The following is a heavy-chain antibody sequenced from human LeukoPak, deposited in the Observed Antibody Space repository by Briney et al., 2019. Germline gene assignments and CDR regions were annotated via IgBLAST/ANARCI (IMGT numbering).Heavy chain of an antibody. CDR3: ARGSGSHRAFAFDI. D-gene: IGHD1-26*01. V-gene: IGHV4-4*07. CDR1: GGSISSYY. J-gene: IGHJ3*02. CDR2: IYTSGST. Sequence: SETLSLTCTVSGGSISSYYWSWIRQPAGKGLEWIGRIYTSGSTNYNPSLKSRVTMSVDTSKNQFSLKLSSVTAADTAVYYCARGSGSHRAFAFDIWGQGTMVTVSS.